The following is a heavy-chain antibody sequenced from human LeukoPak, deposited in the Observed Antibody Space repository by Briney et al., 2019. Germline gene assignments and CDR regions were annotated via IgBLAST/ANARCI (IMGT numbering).Heavy chain of an antibody. CDR2: IRQDGGLK. CDR3: AREIVGAIKSYFDY. CDR1: GFSFSSYW. V-gene: IGHV3-7*01. J-gene: IGHJ4*02. D-gene: IGHD1-26*01. Sequence: GGSLRLSCTASGFSFSSYWMSWVRQAPGKGLEWVANIRQDGGLKHYVDSVKGRFTISRDNAENSLYLQMNSLRAEDTAVYYCAREIVGAIKSYFDYWGQGTLVTASS.